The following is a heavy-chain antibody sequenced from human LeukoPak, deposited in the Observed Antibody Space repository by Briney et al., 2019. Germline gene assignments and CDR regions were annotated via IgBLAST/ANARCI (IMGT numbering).Heavy chain of an antibody. J-gene: IGHJ3*02. CDR1: GYTFTSYG. CDR2: ISANNGNT. Sequence: ASGKVSCKASGYTFTSYGISWVRQPPGQGLEWMGWISANNGNTNYAQKLQGRVTMTTDTSTSTGYMVLRSLRSDDTAVYYCARGGDSSGWYSAFDIWGQGTMVTVSS. D-gene: IGHD6-19*01. V-gene: IGHV1-18*01. CDR3: ARGGDSSGWYSAFDI.